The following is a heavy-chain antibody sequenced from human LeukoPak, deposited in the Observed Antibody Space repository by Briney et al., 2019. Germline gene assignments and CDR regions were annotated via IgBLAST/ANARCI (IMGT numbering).Heavy chain of an antibody. D-gene: IGHD3-10*01. V-gene: IGHV4-39*07. CDR3: ARDPKVRGVFDY. J-gene: IGHJ4*02. CDR1: GGSISSSSYY. Sequence: PSETLSLTCTVSGGSISSSSYYWGWLRQPPGKGLEWIGSIYYSGSTYYNPSLKSRVTISVDTSKNQFSLKLSSVTAADTAVYYCARDPKVRGVFDYWGQGTLVTVSS. CDR2: IYYSGST.